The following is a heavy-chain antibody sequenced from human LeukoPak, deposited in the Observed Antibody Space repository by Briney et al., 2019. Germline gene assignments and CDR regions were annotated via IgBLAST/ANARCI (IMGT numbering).Heavy chain of an antibody. Sequence: SGTLSLTCTVSVGSIRSYYWSWIRQPPGKGLEWIGYIYYSGSTNYNPSLKSRVTISVDTSKNHFSLKLSSVSAADTAVYYCARRGRVGATQYDAFDIWGQGTMVTVSS. V-gene: IGHV4-59*01. J-gene: IGHJ3*02. CDR3: ARRGRVGATQYDAFDI. CDR1: VGSIRSYY. D-gene: IGHD1-26*01. CDR2: IYYSGST.